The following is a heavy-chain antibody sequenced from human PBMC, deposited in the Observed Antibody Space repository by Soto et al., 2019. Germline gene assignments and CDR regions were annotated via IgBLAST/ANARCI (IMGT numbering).Heavy chain of an antibody. CDR2: IYYSGST. V-gene: IGHV4-59*12. CDR3: AGASVVVAATTYNWFDP. CDR1: GGSLSRYY. Sequence: SETLSLTCTVSGGSLSRYYWSWIRQPTGKGLEWIGYIYYSGSTNYNPSLKSRVTISVDTSKNQFSLKLSSVTAADTAVYYCAGASVVVAATTYNWFDPWGQGTLVTVSS. J-gene: IGHJ5*02. D-gene: IGHD2-15*01.